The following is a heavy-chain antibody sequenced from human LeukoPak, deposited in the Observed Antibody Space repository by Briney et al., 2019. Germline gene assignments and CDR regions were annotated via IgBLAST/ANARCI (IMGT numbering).Heavy chain of an antibody. V-gene: IGHV3-11*01. CDR1: GFTFTDYY. CDR3: ARDGHYDILTGYFQD. CDR2: ITNSGTTI. Sequence: GGSLRLSCAASGFTFTDYYMSWIRRAPGKGLEWVSYITNSGTTIYYADSVKGRFTISRDNAKNSLYLQMNSLRAEDTAVYYCARDGHYDILTGYFQDWGQGTLVTVSS. J-gene: IGHJ1*01. D-gene: IGHD3-9*01.